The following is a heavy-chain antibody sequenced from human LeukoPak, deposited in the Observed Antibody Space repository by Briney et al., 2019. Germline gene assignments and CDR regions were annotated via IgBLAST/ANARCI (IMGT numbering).Heavy chain of an antibody. D-gene: IGHD5-18*01. V-gene: IGHV1-8*01. CDR1: GYTFTKYD. J-gene: IGHJ4*02. CDR3: ARGIGGYSYGNVDY. Sequence: GASAKVSCKASGYTFTKYDINWVRQATGQGLEWMGWMNPKSGNTGYAQKFQGRVTMTRDTSISTAYMELSSLRSEDTAVYYCARGIGGYSYGNVDYWGQGTLVTVSS. CDR2: MNPKSGNT.